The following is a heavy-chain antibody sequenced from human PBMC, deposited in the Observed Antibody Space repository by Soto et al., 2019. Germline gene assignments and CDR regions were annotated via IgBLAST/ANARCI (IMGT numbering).Heavy chain of an antibody. D-gene: IGHD3-16*01. J-gene: IGHJ4*02. Sequence: PGGSLRLSCAASGFTFSSYSMNWVRQAPGKGLEWVSSISSSSTYIYYADSVKGRFTISRDNAKNSLYLQMNSLRAEDTAVYYCARDLPNIQGEALWGQGTLVTVSS. V-gene: IGHV3-21*01. CDR2: ISSSSTYI. CDR1: GFTFSSYS. CDR3: ARDLPNIQGEAL.